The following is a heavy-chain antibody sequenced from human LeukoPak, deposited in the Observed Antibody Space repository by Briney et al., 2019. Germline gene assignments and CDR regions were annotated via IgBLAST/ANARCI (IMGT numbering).Heavy chain of an antibody. J-gene: IGHJ4*02. Sequence: EGSLRLSCAASGISFGNYWMTWVRQAPGKGLECVANIKPDGSEKYYVESVEGRFTISRDNAKNSLFLEMNSLRAEDTAVYYCARGRMAVAGSYEYWGQGTLVTVSS. D-gene: IGHD6-19*01. CDR3: ARGRMAVAGSYEY. CDR2: IKPDGSEK. V-gene: IGHV3-7*05. CDR1: GISFGNYW.